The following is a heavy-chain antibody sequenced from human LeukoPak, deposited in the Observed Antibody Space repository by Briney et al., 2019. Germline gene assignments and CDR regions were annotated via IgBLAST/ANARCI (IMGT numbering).Heavy chain of an antibody. CDR1: GFTFSSCW. J-gene: IGHJ4*02. CDR2: ISSDGRST. CDR3: ARMLNGANSPLDH. V-gene: IGHV3-74*01. D-gene: IGHD4-23*01. Sequence: PGGSLRLSCAASGFTFSSCWMIWVRQVPGKGLVWVSRISSDGRSTSYADSVKGRFTISRDNAENTLYLQMNSLRAEDTAVFYCARMLNGANSPLDHWGQGTLVTVSS.